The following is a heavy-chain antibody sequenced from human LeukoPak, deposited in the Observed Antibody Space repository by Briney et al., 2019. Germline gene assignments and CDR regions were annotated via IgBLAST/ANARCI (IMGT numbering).Heavy chain of an antibody. CDR2: ISYSSPTI. Sequence: GGSLRLSCAASGFTFSSYSMNWVRQAPGKGLEWVSYISYSSPTIYYADSVKGRFTISRDNSKNTLYLQMNSLRAEDTAVYYCARDRVVGARYYYYYGMDVWGQGTTVTVSS. CDR1: GFTFSSYS. V-gene: IGHV3-48*01. J-gene: IGHJ6*02. D-gene: IGHD1-26*01. CDR3: ARDRVVGARYYYYYGMDV.